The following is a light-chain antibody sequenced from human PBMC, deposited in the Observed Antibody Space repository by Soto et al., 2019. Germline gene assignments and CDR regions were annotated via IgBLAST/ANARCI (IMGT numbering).Light chain of an antibody. CDR3: SSYAGGNNV. J-gene: IGLJ1*01. CDR1: SSDIGSNNY. CDR2: EVS. V-gene: IGLV2-14*01. Sequence: QSALTQPASVSGSPGQSITISCTGTSSDIGSNNYVSWFQQRPGKAPTLIIYEVSNRPSGVSTHFSGSKSGNTASLTISGLLPEDEAEYYCSSYAGGNNVFGTGTKVTVL.